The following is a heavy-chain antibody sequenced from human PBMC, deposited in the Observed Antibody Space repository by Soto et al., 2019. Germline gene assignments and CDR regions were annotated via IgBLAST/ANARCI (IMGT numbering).Heavy chain of an antibody. D-gene: IGHD2-2*01. CDR2: INPNSGGT. CDR3: AGDCVSTSCQASYYYGMDV. CDR1: GYTFTGYY. V-gene: IGHV1-2*04. J-gene: IGHJ6*02. Sequence: ASVKVSCKASGYTFTGYYMHWVRQAPGQGLEWMGWINPNSGGTNYAQKFQGWVTMTRDTSISTAYMELSRLRSDDTAVYYCAGDCVSTSCQASYYYGMDVWGQGTTVTVSS.